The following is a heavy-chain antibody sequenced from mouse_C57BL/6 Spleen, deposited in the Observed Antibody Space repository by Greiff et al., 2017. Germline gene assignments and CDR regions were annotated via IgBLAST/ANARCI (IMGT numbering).Heavy chain of an antibody. CDR3: ARGGVYDGPYWYFDV. Sequence: VKLMESGAELARPGASVKLSCKASGYTFTSYGISWVKQRTGQGLEWIGEIYPRSGNTYYNEKFKGKATLTADKSSSTAYMELRSLTSEDSAVYFCARGGVYDGPYWYFDVWGTGTTVTVSS. V-gene: IGHV1-81*01. D-gene: IGHD2-3*01. CDR1: GYTFTSYG. CDR2: IYPRSGNT. J-gene: IGHJ1*03.